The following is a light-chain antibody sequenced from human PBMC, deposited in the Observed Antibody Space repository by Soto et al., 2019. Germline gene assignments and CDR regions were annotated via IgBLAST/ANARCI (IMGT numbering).Light chain of an antibody. J-gene: IGLJ2*01. CDR2: ENN. CDR3: QSYDSDLVV. V-gene: IGLV6-57*04. CDR1: SGSIANNY. Sequence: NFMLTQPHSVSESPGKTLSISCTRSSGSIANNYVQWYQQRPGSAPTTVIYENNQRLSGVPDRFSGSTDGSSNSASLTISGLQTEDEADYYCQSYDSDLVVFGGGTTPTVL.